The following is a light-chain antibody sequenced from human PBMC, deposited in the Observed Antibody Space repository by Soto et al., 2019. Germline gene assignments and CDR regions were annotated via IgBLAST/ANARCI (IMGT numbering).Light chain of an antibody. CDR3: SSSTSSIGV. V-gene: IGLV2-14*01. J-gene: IGLJ2*01. CDR1: SSDVGGYNY. Sequence: QSALTQPASVSGSPGQSITISCTGTSSDVGGYNYVSWYQQHPGKAPKLMIYDVSNRPSGVSNRYSGSKSGNTASLTISGLQAEDEADYYCSSSTSSIGVFGGGTKLTVL. CDR2: DVS.